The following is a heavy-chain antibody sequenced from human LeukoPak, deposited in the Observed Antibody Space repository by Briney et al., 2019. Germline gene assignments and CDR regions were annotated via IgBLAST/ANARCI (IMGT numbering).Heavy chain of an antibody. CDR3: ARELTMVRGSFDY. J-gene: IGHJ4*02. D-gene: IGHD3-10*01. V-gene: IGHV3-21*01. CDR1: GFTFSSYS. Sequence: GESLKISCAASGFTFSSYSMNWVRQAPGKGLEWVSSISSSSSYIYYADSVKGRFTISRDNAKNSLYLQMNSLRAEDTAVYYCARELTMVRGSFDYWGQGTLVTVSS. CDR2: ISSSSSYI.